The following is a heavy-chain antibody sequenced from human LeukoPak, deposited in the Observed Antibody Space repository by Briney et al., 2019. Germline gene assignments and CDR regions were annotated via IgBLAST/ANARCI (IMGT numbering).Heavy chain of an antibody. Sequence: ASVKVSCTASGYTFTSYAMHWVRQAPGQRLEWMGWINAGNGNTKYSQKFQGRVTITRDTSASTAYMELSSLRSEDTAVYYCARGWGWTAAIFGSPKYGMDVWGQGTTVTVSS. D-gene: IGHD2-2*01. CDR2: INAGNGNT. J-gene: IGHJ6*02. CDR1: GYTFTSYA. CDR3: ARGWGWTAAIFGSPKYGMDV. V-gene: IGHV1-3*01.